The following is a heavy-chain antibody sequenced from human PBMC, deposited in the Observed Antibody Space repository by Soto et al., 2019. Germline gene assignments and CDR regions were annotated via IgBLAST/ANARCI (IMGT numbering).Heavy chain of an antibody. D-gene: IGHD5-18*01. V-gene: IGHV3-11*01. J-gene: IGHJ5*02. CDR2: ISSSGSTI. CDR1: GFTFSDYY. Sequence: GSLRLSCAASGFTFSDYYMSWIRQAPGQGLEWVSYISSSGSTIYYADSVKGRFPISRDNAKNSLYLQMNSPRAEDTAVYYCARDRLRIQLHWFDPWGQGALVTVSS. CDR3: ARDRLRIQLHWFDP.